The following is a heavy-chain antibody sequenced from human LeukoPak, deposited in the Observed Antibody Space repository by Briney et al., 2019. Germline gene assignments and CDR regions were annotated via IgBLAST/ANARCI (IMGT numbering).Heavy chain of an antibody. D-gene: IGHD3-10*01. CDR1: GFTFSSYA. CDR2: ISYDGSNK. Sequence: GGSLRLSCAASGFTFSSYAMHWVRQAPGKGLEWVAVISYDGSNKYYADSVKGRFTISRDNSKNTLYLQMNSLRAEDTAVYYCARDMGYYFDYWGQGTLVTVSS. J-gene: IGHJ4*02. V-gene: IGHV3-30-3*01. CDR3: ARDMGYYFDY.